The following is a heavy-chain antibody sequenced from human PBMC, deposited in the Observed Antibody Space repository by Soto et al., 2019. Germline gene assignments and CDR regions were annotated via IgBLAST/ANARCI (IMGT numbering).Heavy chain of an antibody. CDR1: GFTFSSYA. J-gene: IGHJ4*02. CDR3: AKVGFGLHLGELSPPYYFDY. D-gene: IGHD3-16*02. Sequence: ESGGGLVQPGGSLRLSCAASGFTFSSYAMSWVRQAPGKGLEWVSAISGSGGSTYYADSVKGRFTISRDNSKNTLYLQMNSLRAEDTAVYYCAKVGFGLHLGELSPPYYFDYWGQGTLVTVSS. V-gene: IGHV3-23*01. CDR2: ISGSGGST.